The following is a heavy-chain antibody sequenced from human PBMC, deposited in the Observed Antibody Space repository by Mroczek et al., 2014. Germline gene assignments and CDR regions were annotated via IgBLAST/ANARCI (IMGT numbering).Heavy chain of an antibody. CDR1: GFTFSSYG. J-gene: IGHJ4*02. CDR2: ISYDGSTK. CDR3: AKKSVRDLTSPFDY. Sequence: QVQLVQSGGGVVQPGRSLRLSCAASGFTFSSYGMHWVRQAPGKGLEWVAFISYDGSTKYYADSVKGRFTISKDNSKSTLYLQINGLRAEDTALYYCAKKSVRDLTSPFDYWAREPWSPS. D-gene: IGHD4-17*01. V-gene: IGHV3-30*18.